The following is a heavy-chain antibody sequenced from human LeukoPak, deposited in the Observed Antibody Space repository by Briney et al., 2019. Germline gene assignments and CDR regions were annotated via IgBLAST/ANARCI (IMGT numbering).Heavy chain of an antibody. V-gene: IGHV1-18*01. Sequence: ASVKVSCKASGYTFTTYGISWVRQAPGQGPEWMGWISGYNGKTNYAQKFQGRVTMTTDTSTSTAYMELRSLRSDDTAVYYCARDDYGDYVSYFQHWGQGTLVIVSS. CDR2: ISGYNGKT. D-gene: IGHD4-17*01. CDR3: ARDDYGDYVSYFQH. J-gene: IGHJ1*01. CDR1: GYTFTTYG.